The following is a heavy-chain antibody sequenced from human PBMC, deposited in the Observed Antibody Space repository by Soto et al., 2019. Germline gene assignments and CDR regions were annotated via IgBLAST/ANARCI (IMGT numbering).Heavy chain of an antibody. J-gene: IGHJ6*02. CDR2: IIPIFGTA. Sequence: VKVSCKASGGTFSSYAISWVRQAPGQGLEWMGGIIPIFGTANYAQKFQGRVTITADESTSTAYMELSSLRSEDTAVYYCARVSRVFGVVTKPDYYYYGMDVWGQGTTVTVSS. CDR3: ARVSRVFGVVTKPDYYYYGMDV. V-gene: IGHV1-69*13. CDR1: GGTFSSYA. D-gene: IGHD3-3*01.